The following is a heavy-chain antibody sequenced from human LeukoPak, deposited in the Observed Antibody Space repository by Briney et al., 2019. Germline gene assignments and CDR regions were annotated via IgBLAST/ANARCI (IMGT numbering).Heavy chain of an antibody. Sequence: GGSLRLSCAASGFTFSSYSMNWVRQAPGKGLGWISYIGTSSGNTKYADSVKGRFTISGDKAKNSVYLQMNSLRVEDTAVYYCARDTKYAFDNWGQGTLVTVSS. CDR1: GFTFSSYS. V-gene: IGHV3-48*01. D-gene: IGHD2-2*01. CDR2: IGTSSGNT. J-gene: IGHJ4*02. CDR3: ARDTKYAFDN.